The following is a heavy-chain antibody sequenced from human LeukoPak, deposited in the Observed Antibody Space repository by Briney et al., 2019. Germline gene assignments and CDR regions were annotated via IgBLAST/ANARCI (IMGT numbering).Heavy chain of an antibody. CDR1: GFTFSTYS. CDR3: ARGPPPFTN. V-gene: IGHV3-48*02. J-gene: IGHJ4*02. Sequence: GGSLRLSCAASGFTFSTYSMNWVRQAPGKGLEWVSYIGTSGNTIYYADSVKGRFTISRDNAKNSLYLQMNSLRDEDTAVYYCARGPPPFTNWGQGTLVTVSS. D-gene: IGHD3-10*01. CDR2: IGTSGNTI.